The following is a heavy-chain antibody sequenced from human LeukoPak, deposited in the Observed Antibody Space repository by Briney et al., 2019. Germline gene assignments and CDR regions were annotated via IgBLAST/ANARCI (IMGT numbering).Heavy chain of an antibody. CDR1: GYSFPSHW. J-gene: IGHJ3*02. V-gene: IGHV5-51*01. CDR3: ARKPGRTFYI. Sequence: GESLKISCKGSGYSFPSHWIGWVRQMPGKGLEWMGIIYAGDSDTRYSPSFQGQVTISVDKSISTAYLQWSSLKASDTAMYYCARKPGRTFYIWGQGTMVTVSS. CDR2: IYAGDSDT.